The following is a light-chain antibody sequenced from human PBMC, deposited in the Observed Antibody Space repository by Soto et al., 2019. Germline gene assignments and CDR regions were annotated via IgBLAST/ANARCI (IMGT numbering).Light chain of an antibody. CDR3: SSYTSSSTPYV. J-gene: IGLJ1*01. CDR2: EVS. V-gene: IGLV2-14*01. CDR1: SSDVGGYNY. Sequence: QSALTQPASVSGSPGQSITISCTGTSSDVGGYNYVSWNQQHPGKAPKLIIYEVSNRPSGVSNRFSGSKSGNTASLTISGLQAEDEADYYCSSYTSSSTPYVFGTGTKLTVL.